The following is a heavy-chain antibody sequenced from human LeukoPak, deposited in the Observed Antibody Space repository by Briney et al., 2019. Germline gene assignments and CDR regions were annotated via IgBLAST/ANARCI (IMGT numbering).Heavy chain of an antibody. CDR2: ISAYNGKT. Sequence: ASVKVSCKASGYTFTSYGISWVRQAPGQGLEWMGWISAYNGKTNYAQMLQGRVTMTTDTSTSTAYMELRSLRSDDTALYYCARVQKLRFLEWFDLMDVWGKGTTVTVSS. J-gene: IGHJ6*03. CDR3: ARVQKLRFLEWFDLMDV. CDR1: GYTFTSYG. V-gene: IGHV1-18*01. D-gene: IGHD3-3*01.